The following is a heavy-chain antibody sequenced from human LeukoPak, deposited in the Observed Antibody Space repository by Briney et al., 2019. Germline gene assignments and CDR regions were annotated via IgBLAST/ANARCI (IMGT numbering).Heavy chain of an antibody. D-gene: IGHD5-24*01. CDR1: GGSISSSSYY. CDR2: ISDSGTA. V-gene: IGHV4-61*02. CDR3: ARGCRDGYSNYWYFDL. J-gene: IGHJ2*01. Sequence: SETLSLTCTVSGGSISSSSYYWSWIRQSAGKGLEWIGRISDSGTANYNPSLKSRVTISVDTSNNQFSLKLSSVTAADTAVYYCARGCRDGYSNYWYFDLWGRGTLVTVSS.